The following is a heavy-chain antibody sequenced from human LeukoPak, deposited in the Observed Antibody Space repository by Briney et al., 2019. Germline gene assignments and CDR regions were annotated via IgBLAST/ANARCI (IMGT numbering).Heavy chain of an antibody. CDR1: GFTVSSNY. CDR3: ASSTTPHPFWFDP. J-gene: IGHJ5*02. CDR2: IKQDGSGK. Sequence: GGSLRLSCAASGFTVSSNYMNWVRQAPGKGLEWVANIKQDGSGKYYVDSVKGRFTISRDNAKNSLYLQMNSLRAEDTAVYYCASSTTPHPFWFDPWGQGTLVTVSS. D-gene: IGHD4-11*01. V-gene: IGHV3-7*01.